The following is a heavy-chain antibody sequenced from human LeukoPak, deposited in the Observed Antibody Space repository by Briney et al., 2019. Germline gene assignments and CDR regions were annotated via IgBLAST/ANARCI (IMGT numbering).Heavy chain of an antibody. D-gene: IGHD3-9*01. V-gene: IGHV4-34*01. Sequence: PSETLSLTCAVYGGSFSGYYWSWIRQPPGKGLEWIGEINHSGSTYYNPSLKSRVTISVDTSKNQFSLKLSSVTAADTAVYYCARHATYYDILTGYYRTPPLDWYFDLWGRGTLVTVSS. J-gene: IGHJ2*01. CDR1: GGSFSGYY. CDR3: ARHATYYDILTGYYRTPPLDWYFDL. CDR2: INHSGST.